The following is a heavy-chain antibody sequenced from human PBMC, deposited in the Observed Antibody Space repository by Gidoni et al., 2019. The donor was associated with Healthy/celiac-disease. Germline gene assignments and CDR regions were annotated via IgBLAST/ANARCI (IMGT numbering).Heavy chain of an antibody. CDR1: GLPFSSSE. J-gene: IGHJ4*02. V-gene: IGHV3-48*03. D-gene: IGHD3-22*01. CDR3: ARDGDLLDSSGSLFDY. Sequence: EVQLVESGGGLLHPGGSLRLSCAASGLPFSSSEMNWVRQAPGKGLEWVSYISSRGSTIYYADSVKGRFTISRDNAKNSLYLQMNSLRAEDTAVYYCARDGDLLDSSGSLFDYWGQGTLVTVSS. CDR2: ISSRGSTI.